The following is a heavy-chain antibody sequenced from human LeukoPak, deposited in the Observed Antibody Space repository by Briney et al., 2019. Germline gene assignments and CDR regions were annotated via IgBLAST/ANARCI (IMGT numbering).Heavy chain of an antibody. D-gene: IGHD1-1*01. CDR3: ATVTGTTGTMTYTYYFDY. CDR2: FDPEDGET. J-gene: IGHJ4*02. V-gene: IGHV1-24*01. CDR1: GYTFTGYY. Sequence: ASVKVSCKASGYTFTGYYMHWVRQAPGQGLEWMGGFDPEDGETIYAQKFQGRVTMTEDTSTDTAYMELSSLRSEDTAVYYCATVTGTTGTMTYTYYFDYWGQGTLVTVSS.